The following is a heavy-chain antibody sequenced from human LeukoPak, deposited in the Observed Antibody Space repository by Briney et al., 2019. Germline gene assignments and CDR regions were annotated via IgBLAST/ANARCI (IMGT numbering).Heavy chain of an antibody. V-gene: IGHV2-5*01. CDR2: IYWNDDK. J-gene: IGHJ4*01. CDR3: AHSLRYFDLLLYPPSSFDS. Sequence: TLSLTCTVSGYSISSGYYWGWIRQTPGKGLESLALIYWNDDKHYSPSLRSRVTITKGTSKNQVVLTMTNMDPVDTATYYCAHSLRYFDLLLYPPSSFDSWGHGTLVTVSS. D-gene: IGHD3-9*01. CDR1: GYSISSGYYW.